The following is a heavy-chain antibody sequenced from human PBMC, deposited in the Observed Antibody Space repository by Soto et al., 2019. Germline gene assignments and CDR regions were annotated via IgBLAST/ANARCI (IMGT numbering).Heavy chain of an antibody. CDR2: INSKTDGGTT. Sequence: EVQLVESGGGFLKPGGSLRLSCAASEVTFSNACMSWVRQAPGKGLEWVGRINSKTDGGTTDYAAPVKGRFTIARDDYKNTLYLQMNSLKTEDAAVYYCTTEPATVTTAAEYFQHWGQVTLVTVSS. CDR1: EVTFSNAC. D-gene: IGHD4-17*01. CDR3: TTEPATVTTAAEYFQH. J-gene: IGHJ1*01. V-gene: IGHV3-15*01.